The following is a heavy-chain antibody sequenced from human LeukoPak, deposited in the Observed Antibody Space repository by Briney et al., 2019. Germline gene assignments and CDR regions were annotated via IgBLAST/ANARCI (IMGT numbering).Heavy chain of an antibody. CDR1: GFTFSGYW. D-gene: IGHD3/OR15-3a*01. CDR2: IKQDGYEK. J-gene: IGHJ4*02. Sequence: GGSLRLSCAASGFTFSGYWMSWVRQTPEKGLEWVANIKQDGYEKYYVDSVKGRFTISRDNGKSSLYLQMNSLRAEDTALYYCATSYDMGWLIGYWGQGTLVTVSS. V-gene: IGHV3-7*03. CDR3: ATSYDMGWLIGY.